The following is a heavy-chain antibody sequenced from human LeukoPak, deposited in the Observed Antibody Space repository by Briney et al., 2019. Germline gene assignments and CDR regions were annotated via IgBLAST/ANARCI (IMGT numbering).Heavy chain of an antibody. CDR3: ARDRYSNYVGVPTGFDH. Sequence: GASVKVSCKASGYTFTSYGISWVRQAPGQGLEWMGWISAYNGNTNYAQKLQGRVTMTTDTSTSTAYMELRSLRSDDTAVYYCARDRYSNYVGVPTGFDHWGQGTLVTVSS. V-gene: IGHV1-18*01. CDR2: ISAYNGNT. D-gene: IGHD4-11*01. CDR1: GYTFTSYG. J-gene: IGHJ4*02.